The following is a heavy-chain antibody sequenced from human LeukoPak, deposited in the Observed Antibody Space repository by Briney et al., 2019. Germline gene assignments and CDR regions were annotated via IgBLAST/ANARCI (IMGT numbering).Heavy chain of an antibody. Sequence: SVKVSCRASGYTFTSYGISWVRQAPGQGLEWMGRIIPILGIANYAQKFQGRVTITADKSTSTAYMELSSLRSEDTAVYYCARAPCSSTSCYSDLNWFDPWGQGTLVTVSS. D-gene: IGHD2-2*01. CDR1: GYTFTSYG. CDR3: ARAPCSSTSCYSDLNWFDP. V-gene: IGHV1-69*04. J-gene: IGHJ5*02. CDR2: IIPILGIA.